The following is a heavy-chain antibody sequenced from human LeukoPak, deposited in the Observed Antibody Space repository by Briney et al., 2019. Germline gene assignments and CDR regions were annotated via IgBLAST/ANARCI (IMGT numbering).Heavy chain of an antibody. CDR1: GYTFTTYA. Sequence: RWASVKASCKASGYTFTTYAMNGVRQAPGQGLEWMGWINTNTGNPTYAQRFTGRFAFSSDTSVSTPYLQISSLKAEDTAVYYCETRRRGSGRYWGQGTLVTVSS. V-gene: IGHV7-4-1*02. J-gene: IGHJ4*02. D-gene: IGHD6-19*01. CDR3: ETRRRGSGRY. CDR2: INTNTGNP.